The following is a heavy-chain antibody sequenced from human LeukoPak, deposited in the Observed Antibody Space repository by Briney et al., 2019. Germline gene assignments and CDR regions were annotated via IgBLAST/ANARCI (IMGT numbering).Heavy chain of an antibody. V-gene: IGHV4-38-2*02. CDR3: ARSIAARVRYFDY. D-gene: IGHD6-6*01. CDR2: IYHSGST. Sequence: PSETLSLTCTVSGYSITSGYYWGWLRQPPGKGLEWIGSIYHSGSTYYNPSLKSRVTISVDRSKNQFSLNLSSVTAADTAVYYCARSIAARVRYFDYWGQGTLVTVSS. CDR1: GYSITSGYY. J-gene: IGHJ4*02.